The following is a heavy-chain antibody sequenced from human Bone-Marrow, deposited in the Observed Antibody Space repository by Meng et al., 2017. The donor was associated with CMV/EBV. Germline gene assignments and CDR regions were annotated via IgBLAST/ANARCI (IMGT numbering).Heavy chain of an antibody. CDR3: ATAPRIAIPTKSSSYFFDQ. D-gene: IGHD6-13*01. CDR2: ISRSGSTT. CDR1: GFSFGDYD. Sequence: GGSLRLSCAASGFSFGDYDMNWIRQAPGKGPEWVSFISRSGSTTYYADSVKGRFTISRDNARNSVYLQMDGVRADDTDLYYCATAPRIAIPTKSSSYFFDQWGQGTLVTVSS. V-gene: IGHV3-11*01. J-gene: IGHJ4*02.